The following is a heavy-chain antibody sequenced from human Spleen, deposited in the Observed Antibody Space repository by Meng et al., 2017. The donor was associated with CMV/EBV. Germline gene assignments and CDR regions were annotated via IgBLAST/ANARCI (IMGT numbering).Heavy chain of an antibody. CDR2: ILYDGSNG. J-gene: IGHJ6*02. Sequence: GGSLRLSCTASGFTFSRNNMHWVRQAPGKGLEWVAFILYDGSNGYYVESVKGRFTISRDNSKNTLYLQMNNLRPEDTAIYFCARATGMDVWGQGTTVTVSS. CDR1: GFTFSRNN. V-gene: IGHV3-30*02. CDR3: ARATGMDV.